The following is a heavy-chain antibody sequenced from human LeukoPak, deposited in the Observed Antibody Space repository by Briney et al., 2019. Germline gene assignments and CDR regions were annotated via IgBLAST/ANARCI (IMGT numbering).Heavy chain of an antibody. V-gene: IGHV4-61*01. CDR2: IYSSDT. J-gene: IGHJ3*02. CDR3: ARYRAFDI. CDR1: GYSISSGYY. Sequence: SETLSLTCTVSGYSISSGYYWGWIRQPPGRGLEWIGYIYSSDTNYDPSLKRRVTISVDTSKNQFSLTLSSVTAADTAVYYCARYRAFDIWGQGIMVTVSS. D-gene: IGHD1-14*01.